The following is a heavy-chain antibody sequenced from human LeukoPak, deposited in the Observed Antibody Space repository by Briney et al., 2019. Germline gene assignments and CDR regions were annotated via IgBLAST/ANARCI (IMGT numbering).Heavy chain of an antibody. CDR2: IRYDGSNK. Sequence: GGSLRLSCAASGFTFSSYGMHWVRQAPGKGLEWVAFIRYDGSNKYYADSVRGRFTISRDNSKNTLYLQMNSLRAEDTAVYYCAKDLAYFDSYYFDYWGQGTLVTVSS. CDR3: AKDLAYFDSYYFDY. D-gene: IGHD3-9*01. V-gene: IGHV3-30*02. CDR1: GFTFSSYG. J-gene: IGHJ4*02.